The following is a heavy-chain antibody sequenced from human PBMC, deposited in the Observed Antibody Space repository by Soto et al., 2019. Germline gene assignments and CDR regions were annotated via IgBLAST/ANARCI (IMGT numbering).Heavy chain of an antibody. CDR1: GFIFSNYP. CDR2: ISYDGSNK. Sequence: QVQLVESGGGVVQPGRSLRLSCAASGFIFSNYPMHWVRQAPGKGLEWVTVISYDGSNKFYADSVKGRFTISRDNSKNTLYLQMNILRAEDTAVYYCARDYGLFECEQGEDYWGQGTLVTVSS. CDR3: ARDYGLFECEQGEDY. D-gene: IGHD3-3*01. J-gene: IGHJ4*02. V-gene: IGHV3-30*04.